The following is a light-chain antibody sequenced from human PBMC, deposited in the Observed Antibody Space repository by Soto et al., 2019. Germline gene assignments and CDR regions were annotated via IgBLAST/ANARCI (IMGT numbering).Light chain of an antibody. V-gene: IGLV2-14*01. CDR1: SSDVGGYNY. CDR2: EVN. CDR3: SSYASISTLV. Sequence: QSALTQPASVSGSRGQSITIACTGTSSDVGGYNYVSWFQQHPGKAPKLMISEVNNRPSGVSNRFSASKSGNTASLTISGLQSEDEATYYGSSYASISTLVFGTGTKVA. J-gene: IGLJ1*01.